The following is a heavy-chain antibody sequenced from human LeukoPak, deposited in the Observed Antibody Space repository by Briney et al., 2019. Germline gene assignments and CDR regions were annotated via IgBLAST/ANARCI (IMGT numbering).Heavy chain of an antibody. J-gene: IGHJ4*02. CDR1: GYSFTAFG. CDR2: IAGNNDNR. Sequence: ASVKVSCKASGYSFTAFGITWVRQAPGQGLEWMGWIAGNNDNRNYAQKFQGRIAMTTDIPTTTAYMELTSLRSDDTAVYYCARFDKLVRRPGEIRGANRYLDYWGQGTLVAVSS. V-gene: IGHV1-18*01. D-gene: IGHD3-10*01. CDR3: ARFDKLVRRPGEIRGANRYLDY.